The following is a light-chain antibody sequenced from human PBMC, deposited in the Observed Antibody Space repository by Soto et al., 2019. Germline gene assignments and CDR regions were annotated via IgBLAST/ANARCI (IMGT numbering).Light chain of an antibody. CDR2: GAS. J-gene: IGKJ5*01. V-gene: IGKV3-15*01. CDR3: QQYNTWPLIT. CDR1: QTVSRH. Sequence: IALTPSRGSPSPSPGGRAPLSWWASQTVSRHLAWYQQKPGQAPRLLIFGASTRATGIPDRFSGSGSGTDFTLTIRSLQSEDFAVYYCQQYNTWPLITFGPGTRREIK.